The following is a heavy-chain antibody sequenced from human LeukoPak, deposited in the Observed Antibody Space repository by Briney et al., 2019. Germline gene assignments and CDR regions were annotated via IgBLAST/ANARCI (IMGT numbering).Heavy chain of an antibody. Sequence: GESLKISCEASGYNSTVYWIAWVRQMPGKGLEWMGIIDPSDSDTRYSPFFQGQVTISADKSISTAYLQWSSLKGSDTAVYYCARRGIATYYVDYWGQGTHVTVSS. V-gene: IGHV5-51*01. CDR1: GYNSTVYW. CDR3: ARRGIATYYVDY. D-gene: IGHD3-10*01. J-gene: IGHJ4*02. CDR2: IDPSDSDT.